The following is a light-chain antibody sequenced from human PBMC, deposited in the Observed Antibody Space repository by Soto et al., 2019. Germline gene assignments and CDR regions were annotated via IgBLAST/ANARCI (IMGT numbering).Light chain of an antibody. Sequence: DIQMTQSPSSLSASVGDRVTITCRASQSVNTYLNWYQQKPGTAPKLLIYTASALQSGVPPRFRGRVSETDFTLTISSLQPEDFATFYCQQSYRNPRTFGPGTKVEIK. CDR3: QQSYRNPRT. V-gene: IGKV1-39*01. J-gene: IGKJ3*01. CDR1: QSVNTY. CDR2: TAS.